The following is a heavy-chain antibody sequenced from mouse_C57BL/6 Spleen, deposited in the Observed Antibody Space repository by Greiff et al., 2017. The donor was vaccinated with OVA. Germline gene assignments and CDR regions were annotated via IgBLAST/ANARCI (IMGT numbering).Heavy chain of an antibody. CDR3: ARVTTVVVDFDY. J-gene: IGHJ2*01. V-gene: IGHV1-59*01. CDR2: IDPSDSYT. Sequence: VQLQQPGAELVRPGTSVKLSCKASGYTFTSYWMHWVKQRPGQGLEWIGVIDPSDSYTNYNQKFKGKATLTVDTSSSTAYMQLSSLTSEDSAVYYFARVTTVVVDFDYWGQGTTLTVSS. CDR1: GYTFTSYW. D-gene: IGHD1-1*01.